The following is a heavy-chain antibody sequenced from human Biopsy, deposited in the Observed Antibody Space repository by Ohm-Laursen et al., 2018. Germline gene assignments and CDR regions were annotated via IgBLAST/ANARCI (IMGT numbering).Heavy chain of an antibody. Sequence: SDTLSLTCAVSGGSISNYFWTWIRQPPGKGLEWIGYFRFEDRTSYNSSLKSRVTISADTSKNQLSLRLRSVTAADAAVYYCARRSAANWYFNLWGRGTLVTVSS. J-gene: IGHJ2*01. V-gene: IGHV4-59*08. CDR3: ARRSAANWYFNL. CDR2: FRFEDRT. D-gene: IGHD6-25*01. CDR1: GGSISNYF.